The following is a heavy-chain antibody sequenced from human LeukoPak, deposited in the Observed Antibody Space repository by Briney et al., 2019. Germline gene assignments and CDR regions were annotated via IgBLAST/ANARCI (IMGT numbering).Heavy chain of an antibody. D-gene: IGHD2-2*01. V-gene: IGHV4-34*01. CDR3: ARDLPAAPYYYYYGMDV. Sequence: SETLSLTCDVYGGSFSGYYWSWIRQPPGKGLEWIGEINHSGSTNYNPSLKSRVTISVDTSKNQFSLKLSSVTAADTAVYYCARDLPAAPYYYYYGMDVWGKGTTVTVSS. J-gene: IGHJ6*04. CDR2: INHSGST. CDR1: GGSFSGYY.